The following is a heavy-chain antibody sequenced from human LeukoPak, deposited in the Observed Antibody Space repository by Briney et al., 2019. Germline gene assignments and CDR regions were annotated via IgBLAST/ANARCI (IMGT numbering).Heavy chain of an antibody. D-gene: IGHD1-1*01. J-gene: IGHJ4*02. CDR3: ARERQLERLAFGKEGSAFDY. Sequence: GGSLRLSCLGSGFTFSTHGMNWVRQAPGKGLVWVSGIGGSSIGHSTHYADSVKGRFTISRDNTKNMVYLQMDSLRAEDTAVYYCARERQLERLAFGKEGSAFDYWGQGTLVTVSS. V-gene: IGHV3-23*01. CDR1: GFTFSTHG. CDR2: IGGSSIGHST.